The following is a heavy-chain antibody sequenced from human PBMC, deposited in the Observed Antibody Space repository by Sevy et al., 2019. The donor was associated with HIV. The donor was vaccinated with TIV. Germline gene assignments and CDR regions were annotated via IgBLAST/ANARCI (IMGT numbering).Heavy chain of an antibody. CDR3: AKDRVTVFGVVVTFDS. V-gene: IGHV3-23*01. D-gene: IGHD3-3*01. Sequence: GGSLRLSCAASGFSFNTFSMNWVRQRPEKGLEWVSTISGSGYATYYADSVKGRFIISRDTSRNTLYLQMNSLRVEDSAVYFCAKDRVTVFGVVVTFDSWGQGTLVTVSS. CDR2: ISGSGYAT. J-gene: IGHJ4*02. CDR1: GFSFNTFS.